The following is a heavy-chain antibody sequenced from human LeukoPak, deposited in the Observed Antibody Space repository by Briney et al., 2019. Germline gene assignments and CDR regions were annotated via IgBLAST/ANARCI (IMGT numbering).Heavy chain of an antibody. CDR1: DYSISNAYY. V-gene: IGHV4-38-2*01. D-gene: IGHD2/OR15-2a*01. CDR3: ARQADVPSSIGYFDF. J-gene: IGHJ4*02. Sequence: PSETLSLTCAVSDYSISNAYYWGWIRQPPGKGLEWIGSISHGGSTHYNASLKSRVTISLEASKNQFSLRLSSVTAPDTAVYYCARQADVPSSIGYFDFWGQGAPATLSS. CDR2: ISHGGST.